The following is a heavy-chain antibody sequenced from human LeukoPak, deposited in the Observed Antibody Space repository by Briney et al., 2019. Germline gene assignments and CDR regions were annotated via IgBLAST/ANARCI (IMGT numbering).Heavy chain of an antibody. D-gene: IGHD3-3*01. V-gene: IGHV3-30*02. Sequence: PGGSLRLSCAASGFTFSSYGMHWVRQAPGKGLEWVAFIRYDGSNKYYADSVKGRFTISRDNSRNTLYLQMSSLRAEDTALYYCATFGVIVRNNYVDYWGQGALVAVSS. J-gene: IGHJ4*02. CDR1: GFTFSSYG. CDR3: ATFGVIVRNNYVDY. CDR2: IRYDGSNK.